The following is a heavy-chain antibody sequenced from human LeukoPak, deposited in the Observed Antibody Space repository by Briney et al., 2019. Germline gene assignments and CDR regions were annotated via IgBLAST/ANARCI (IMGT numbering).Heavy chain of an antibody. CDR2: IWYDGSNK. Sequence: PGGSLRLSCAASGFTFSSYGMHWVRQAPGKGLEWVAVIWYDGSNKYYADPVKGRFTISRDNSKNTLYLQMNSLRAEDTAVYYCAKSSRDGYNDFDYWGQGTLVTVSS. CDR3: AKSSRDGYNDFDY. V-gene: IGHV3-33*06. J-gene: IGHJ4*02. CDR1: GFTFSSYG. D-gene: IGHD5-24*01.